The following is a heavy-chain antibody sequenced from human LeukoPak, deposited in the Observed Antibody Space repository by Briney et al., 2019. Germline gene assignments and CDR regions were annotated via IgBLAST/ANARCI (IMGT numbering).Heavy chain of an antibody. D-gene: IGHD4-17*01. Sequence: SETLSLTCTVSGASVSSGSYYWSWIRQPPGKGLEWIGYIYYSGSTNYNPSLKSRVTISVDTSKNQFSLKLSSVTAADTAVYYCARGRPYGDYSDYWGQGTLVTVSS. J-gene: IGHJ4*02. CDR3: ARGRPYGDYSDY. V-gene: IGHV4-61*01. CDR1: GASVSSGSYY. CDR2: IYYSGST.